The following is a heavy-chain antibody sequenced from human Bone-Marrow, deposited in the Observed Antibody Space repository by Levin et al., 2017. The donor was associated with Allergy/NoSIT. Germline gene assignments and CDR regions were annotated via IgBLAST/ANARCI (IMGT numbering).Heavy chain of an antibody. J-gene: IGHJ4*02. D-gene: IGHD1-1*01. CDR3: ARLDGYSFDY. CDR1: GGPISSAGYH. Sequence: SQTLSLTCTVSGGPISSAGYHWTWIRQYPGKGLEWIGYISYRGITYFNPSLKSRLTMSIDTSEQHFSLNLTSVSAADTAIYYCARLDGYSFDYWGQGALVTVSS. CDR2: ISYRGIT. V-gene: IGHV4-31*03.